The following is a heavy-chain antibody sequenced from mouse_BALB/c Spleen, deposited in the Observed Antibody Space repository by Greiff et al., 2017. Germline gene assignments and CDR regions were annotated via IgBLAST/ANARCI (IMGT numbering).Heavy chain of an antibody. CDR3: ARSDGYGVSAV. J-gene: IGHJ1*01. D-gene: IGHD2-2*01. CDR1: GFTFSSFG. CDR2: ISSGSSTI. Sequence: EVKLMESGGGLVQPGGSRKLSCAASGFTFSSFGMHWVRQAPEKGLEWVAYISSGSSTIYYADTVKGRFTISRDNPKNTLFLQMTSLRSEDTAMYYCARSDGYGVSAVWGAGTTVTVSS. V-gene: IGHV5-17*02.